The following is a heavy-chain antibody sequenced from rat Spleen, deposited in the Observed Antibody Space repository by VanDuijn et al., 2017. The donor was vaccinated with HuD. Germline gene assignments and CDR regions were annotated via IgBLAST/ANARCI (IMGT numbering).Heavy chain of an antibody. V-gene: IGHV5-25*01. J-gene: IGHJ2*01. CDR2: ISSSGGSI. D-gene: IGHD1-9*01. CDR1: GFTFSNYD. CDR3: ARHMGITFDY. Sequence: EVQLEKSGGGLVQPGRSLKLSCAASGFTFSNYDMAWVRQGPTKGLEWVASISSSGGSIYYRDSVKGRFTVSRDNVKSILYLQMDRLRSEDTATYYCARHMGITFDYWGQGVMVTVSS.